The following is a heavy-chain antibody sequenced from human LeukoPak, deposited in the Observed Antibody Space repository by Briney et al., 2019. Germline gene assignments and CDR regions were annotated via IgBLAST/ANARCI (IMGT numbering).Heavy chain of an antibody. Sequence: GASVKVSCKASGYTFTTYAMHWVRQAPGQRLEWMGWINAGNGNTKYSQKFQGRVTITRDTSASTAYMELSSLRSEDTAVYYCARAVGYCSSTSCYTDWFDPWGQGTLVTVSS. J-gene: IGHJ5*02. CDR3: ARAVGYCSSTSCYTDWFDP. V-gene: IGHV1-3*01. CDR2: INAGNGNT. CDR1: GYTFTTYA. D-gene: IGHD2-2*02.